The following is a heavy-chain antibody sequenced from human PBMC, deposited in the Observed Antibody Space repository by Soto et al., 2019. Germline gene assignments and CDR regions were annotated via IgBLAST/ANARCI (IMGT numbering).Heavy chain of an antibody. Sequence: EVQLVESGGGLVQPGGSLRLSCAASGFTFSSYSMNWVRQAPGKGLEWVSYISSSSSTIYYADSVKGRFTISRDNAKNSLYLQMNSLRAEDTAVYYCASAFRYSSSSYYYYYYYMDVWGKGTTVTVSS. CDR1: GFTFSSYS. CDR2: ISSSSSTI. J-gene: IGHJ6*03. CDR3: ASAFRYSSSSYYYYYYYMDV. V-gene: IGHV3-48*01. D-gene: IGHD6-13*01.